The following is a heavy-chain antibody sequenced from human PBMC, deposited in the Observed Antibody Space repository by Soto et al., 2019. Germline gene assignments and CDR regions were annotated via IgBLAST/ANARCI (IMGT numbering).Heavy chain of an antibody. V-gene: IGHV4-39*01. D-gene: IGHD4-17*01. J-gene: IGHJ5*02. CDR3: ARHDYGDYQSIVLNWFDP. CDR1: GGSISSSSYY. CDR2: IYYSGST. Sequence: SETLSLSCTVSGGSISSSSYYWGWIRQPPGKGLEWIGSIYYSGSTYYNPSLKSRVTISVDTSKNQFSLKLSSVTAADTAVYYCARHDYGDYQSIVLNWFDPWGQGTLVTVSS.